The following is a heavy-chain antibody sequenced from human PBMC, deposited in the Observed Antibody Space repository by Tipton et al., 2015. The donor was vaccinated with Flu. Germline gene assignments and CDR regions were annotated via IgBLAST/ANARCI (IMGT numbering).Heavy chain of an antibody. CDR2: ISGSSSTI. J-gene: IGHJ4*02. CDR1: GFTLNGAS. V-gene: IGHV3-48*04. CDR3: ARDLTD. Sequence: QLVQSGGGLVQPGGPLRLSCVASGFTLNGASMNWVRQAPGKGLEWVSYISGSSSTIYYTDSVRGRFTISRDNAKNSLSLQMNSLRGEDTAVYYCARDLTDWGQGTLVTVTS.